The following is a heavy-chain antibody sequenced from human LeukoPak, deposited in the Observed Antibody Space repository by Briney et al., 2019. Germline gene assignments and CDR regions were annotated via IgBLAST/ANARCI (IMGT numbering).Heavy chain of an antibody. CDR3: ATSRETYYDILTGYYPRGYFDY. V-gene: IGHV1-18*01. CDR1: GYTFTSYG. D-gene: IGHD3-9*01. CDR2: ISAYNGNT. Sequence: ASVQVSCEASGYTFTSYGISWVRQAPGQGLEWMGWISAYNGNTNYAQKLQGRVTMTTDTSTSTAYMELRSLRSDDTAVYYCATSRETYYDILTGYYPRGYFDYWGQGTLVTVSS. J-gene: IGHJ4*02.